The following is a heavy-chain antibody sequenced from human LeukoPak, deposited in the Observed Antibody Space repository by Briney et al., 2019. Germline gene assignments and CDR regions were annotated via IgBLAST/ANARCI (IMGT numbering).Heavy chain of an antibody. V-gene: IGHV1-69*05. Sequence: SVKVSCKASGGTFSSYAISWVRQAPGKGLEWVGGIIPIFGTANYAQKYQGRVTITTDESTSTAYMELSSLISEDTAVYYCARATLWSGYYYYYMDVWGKGTTVTVSS. J-gene: IGHJ6*03. D-gene: IGHD3-3*01. CDR3: ARATLWSGYYYYYMDV. CDR1: GGTFSSYA. CDR2: IIPIFGTA.